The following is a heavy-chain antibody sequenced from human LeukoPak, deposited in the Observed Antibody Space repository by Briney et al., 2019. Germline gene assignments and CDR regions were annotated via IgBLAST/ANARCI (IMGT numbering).Heavy chain of an antibody. V-gene: IGHV3-53*05. D-gene: IGHD6-13*01. Sequence: QTGGSLRLSCAASGFTFSSYWMSWVRQAPGKGLEWVSVIYSGGSTYYTDSVRGRFTISRDNSKNTLYLQMNSLRSEDTAVYYCARGSTYSSSWYGGAPPKVPVAYYYYYGMDVWGQGTTVTVSS. CDR2: IYSGGST. J-gene: IGHJ6*02. CDR3: ARGSTYSSSWYGGAPPKVPVAYYYYYGMDV. CDR1: GFTFSSYW.